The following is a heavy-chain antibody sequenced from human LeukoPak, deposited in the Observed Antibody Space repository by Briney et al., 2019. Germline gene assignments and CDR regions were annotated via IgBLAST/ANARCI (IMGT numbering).Heavy chain of an antibody. V-gene: IGHV3-66*01. J-gene: IGHJ6*02. Sequence: GGSLRLSCAASGFTVSSNYMSWVRQAPGKGLEWVSVIYSGGSTYYADFVKGRFTISRDNSKNTLYLQMNSLRAEDTAVYYCARDTWDSDYYYGMDVWGQGTTVTVSS. CDR1: GFTVSSNY. CDR3: ARDTWDSDYYYGMDV. D-gene: IGHD1-26*01. CDR2: IYSGGST.